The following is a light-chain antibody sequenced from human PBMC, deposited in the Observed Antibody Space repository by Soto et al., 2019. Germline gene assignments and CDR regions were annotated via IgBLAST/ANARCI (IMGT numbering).Light chain of an antibody. CDR2: AAS. CDR1: QTISTH. V-gene: IGKV1-39*01. CDR3: QQSLTIPYT. J-gene: IGKJ2*01. Sequence: DIQMTQSPSSLSASVRDRVTITCRASQTISTHLNWYQQKPGKAPKLLIYAASTLQSGVPSRFSGSGSGTDFTLTINSQQPEDFATYYCQQSLTIPYTFGQGTKLEIK.